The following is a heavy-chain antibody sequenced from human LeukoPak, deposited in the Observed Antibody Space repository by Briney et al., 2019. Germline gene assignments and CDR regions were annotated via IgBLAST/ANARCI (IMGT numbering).Heavy chain of an antibody. CDR2: IGGYSLTV. V-gene: IGHV3-23*01. CDR3: AKGQMVRGVTTSYYMDA. D-gene: IGHD3-10*01. Sequence: PGGSLRLSCAASGFTFSSYVMSWVRQAPGKGLEWVSAIGGYSLTVYNAQSLKGRFTVSRDNSKNTLYPQVTDLRVDDTAVYYCAKGQMVRGVTTSYYMDAWGKGTRVTVSS. CDR1: GFTFSSYV. J-gene: IGHJ6*03.